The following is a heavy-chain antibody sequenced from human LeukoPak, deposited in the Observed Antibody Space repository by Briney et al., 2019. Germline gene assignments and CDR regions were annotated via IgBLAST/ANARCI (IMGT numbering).Heavy chain of an antibody. D-gene: IGHD6-19*01. CDR3: AVGNLGSGWYGVDY. Sequence: GGSLRLSCAASGFTFSSYEMNWVRQAPGKGLEWVSYISSSGSTIYYADSVKGRLTTSRDNAKNSLYLQMNSLRAEDTAVYYCAVGNLGSGWYGVDYWGQGTLVTVSS. J-gene: IGHJ4*02. CDR2: ISSSGSTI. V-gene: IGHV3-48*03. CDR1: GFTFSSYE.